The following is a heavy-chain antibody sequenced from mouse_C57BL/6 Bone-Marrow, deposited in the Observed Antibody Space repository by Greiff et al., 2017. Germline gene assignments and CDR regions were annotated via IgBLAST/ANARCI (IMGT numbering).Heavy chain of an antibody. CDR3: ARSGNYYGSIPWCAY. CDR2: IDPSDSYT. Sequence: QVQLQQPGAELVMPGASVKLSCKASGYTFTSYWMHWVKQRPGQGLEWIGEIDPSDSYTNYNQKFKGKSTLTVDKSSSTAYMQLSSLTSEDSAVYYCARSGNYYGSIPWCAYWGQGTLVTVSA. J-gene: IGHJ3*01. V-gene: IGHV1-69*01. CDR1: GYTFTSYW. D-gene: IGHD1-1*01.